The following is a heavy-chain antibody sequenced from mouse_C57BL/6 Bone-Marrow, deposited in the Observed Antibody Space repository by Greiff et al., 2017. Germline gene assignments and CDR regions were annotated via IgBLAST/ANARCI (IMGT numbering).Heavy chain of an antibody. CDR3: AREGFDY. CDR2: ISDGGSYI. CDR1: GFTFSSYA. J-gene: IGHJ2*01. Sequence: VKLQESGGGLVKPGGSLKLSCAASGFTFSSYAMSWVRQTPEQRLEWVATISDGGSYIYYPDKVKGRFTISRDNAKNNLYLQMSHLKSEDTAMYYCAREGFDYWGQGTTLTVSS. V-gene: IGHV5-4*01.